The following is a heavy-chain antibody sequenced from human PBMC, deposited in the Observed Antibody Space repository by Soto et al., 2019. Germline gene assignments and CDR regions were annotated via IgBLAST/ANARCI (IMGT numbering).Heavy chain of an antibody. CDR3: AKKQIEYSSSWSDY. CDR1: GFTFSSYA. CDR2: ISGSVGST. J-gene: IGHJ4*02. D-gene: IGHD6-6*01. V-gene: IGHV3-23*01. Sequence: WGSLRLSCAASGFTFSSYAMSWVRQAPGKGLEWVSAISGSVGSTYYADSVKGRFTISRDNSKNTLYLQMNSLRAEDTAVYYCAKKQIEYSSSWSDYWGKGNIVIVSS.